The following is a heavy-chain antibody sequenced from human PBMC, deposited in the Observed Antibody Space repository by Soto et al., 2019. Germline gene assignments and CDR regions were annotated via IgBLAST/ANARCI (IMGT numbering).Heavy chain of an antibody. CDR3: AREDAGATFDY. D-gene: IGHD7-27*01. CDR1: GGSISSYY. CDR2: TYYSGST. V-gene: IGHV4-59*01. J-gene: IGHJ4*02. Sequence: SETLSLTCTVSGGSISSYYWSWIRQPPGKGLEWIGYTYYSGSTHYNPSLKSRVTISVDTSKNQFSLKLSSVTAADTAVYYCAREDAGATFDYWGQGTLVTVSS.